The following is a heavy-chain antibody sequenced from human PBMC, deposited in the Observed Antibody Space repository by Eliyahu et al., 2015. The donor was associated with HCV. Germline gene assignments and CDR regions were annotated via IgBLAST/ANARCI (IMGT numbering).Heavy chain of an antibody. V-gene: IGHV3-33*01. CDR2: IWYDGSNK. Sequence: QVQLVESGGGVVQPGRSLRLSCAASGFTFSSYGMHWVRQAPGKGLEWVAVIWYDGSNKYYADSVKGRFTISRDNSKNTLYLQMNSLRAEDTAVYYCARGIVGATSLVDYWGQGTLVTVSS. J-gene: IGHJ4*02. CDR1: GFTFSSYG. D-gene: IGHD1-26*01. CDR3: ARGIVGATSLVDY.